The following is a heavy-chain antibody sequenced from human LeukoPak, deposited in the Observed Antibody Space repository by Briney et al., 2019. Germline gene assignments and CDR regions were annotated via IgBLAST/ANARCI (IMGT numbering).Heavy chain of an antibody. D-gene: IGHD6-6*01. CDR2: ISSSSSTI. CDR3: ARVRGSSSYYFDY. J-gene: IGHJ4*02. Sequence: GGPLRLSCAASGFTFSSYSMNWVRQAPGKGLEWVSYISSSSSTIYYADSVKGRFAISRDNAKNSLYLQMNSLRDEDTAVYYCARVRGSSSYYFDYWGQGTLVTVSS. CDR1: GFTFSSYS. V-gene: IGHV3-48*02.